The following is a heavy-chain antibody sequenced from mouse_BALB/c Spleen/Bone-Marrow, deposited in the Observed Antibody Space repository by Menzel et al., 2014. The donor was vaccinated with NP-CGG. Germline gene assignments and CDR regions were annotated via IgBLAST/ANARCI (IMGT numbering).Heavy chain of an antibody. CDR2: IRRKSKNYAT. CDR3: GRHSYHDNSLDY. Sequence: EVQRMKSGGDLMQTKGSLKLSCAASGFTFNIYALNWVRQAPGKGLEWVARIRRKSKNYATYYADSVKDRFTISRDDSQSMLHLQVNSRKTEDTAMDYCGRHSYHDNSLDYWGQGISAIVSS. CDR1: GFTFNIYA. J-gene: IGHJ4*01. D-gene: IGHD2-12*01. V-gene: IGHV10-1*02.